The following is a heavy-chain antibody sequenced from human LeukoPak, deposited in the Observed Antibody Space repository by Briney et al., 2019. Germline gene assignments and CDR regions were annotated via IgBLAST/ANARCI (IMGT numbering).Heavy chain of an antibody. D-gene: IGHD3-16*01. Sequence: GASEKVSCKASGYTFTSYDINWVRQATGQGLEWMGWMNPNSGNTGYAQKFQGRVTMTRNTSISTAYMELSSLRSEDTAVYYCARSTYDYVWGSSEYDYWGQGTLVTVSS. CDR2: MNPNSGNT. CDR3: ARSTYDYVWGSSEYDY. V-gene: IGHV1-8*01. CDR1: GYTFTSYD. J-gene: IGHJ4*02.